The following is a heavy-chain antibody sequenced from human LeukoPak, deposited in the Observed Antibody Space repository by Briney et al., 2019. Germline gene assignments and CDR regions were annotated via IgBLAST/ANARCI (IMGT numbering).Heavy chain of an antibody. J-gene: IGHJ5*02. Sequence: GGSLRLSCAASGFAFSSYAMHWVRQAPGKGLEYVSAISSNGGSTYYANSVKGRFTISRDNSKNTLYLQMGSLRAEDMAVYYCARGYCSSTSCYFLNWFDPWGQGTLVTVSS. V-gene: IGHV3-64*01. D-gene: IGHD2-2*01. CDR3: ARGYCSSTSCYFLNWFDP. CDR1: GFAFSSYA. CDR2: ISSNGGST.